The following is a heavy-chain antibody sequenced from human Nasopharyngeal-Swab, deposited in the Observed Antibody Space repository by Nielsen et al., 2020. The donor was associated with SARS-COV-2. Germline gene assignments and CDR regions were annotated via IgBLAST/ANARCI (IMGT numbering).Heavy chain of an antibody. Sequence: RQAPGKGLEWIGYIYYSGSTNYNPPLKSRVTISVDTSKNQFSLKLSSVTAADTAVYYCASKRGYSGYEFDYWGQGTLVTVSS. CDR3: ASKRGYSGYEFDY. J-gene: IGHJ4*02. V-gene: IGHV4-59*01. D-gene: IGHD5-12*01. CDR2: IYYSGST.